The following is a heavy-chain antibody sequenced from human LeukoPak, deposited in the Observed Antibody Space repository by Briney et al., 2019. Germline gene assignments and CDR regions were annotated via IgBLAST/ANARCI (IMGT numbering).Heavy chain of an antibody. CDR3: ARDLGRSSSWSKYSWFDP. J-gene: IGHJ5*02. CDR1: GGSIPHYY. Sequence: SETLSLTCSVSGGSIPHYYWSWIRQFPGQGLEWTGFIYHTGGTKYNPSLKSRVTMSVDTTKNLFYLNLTSVTAADTAIYYCARDLGRSSSWSKYSWFDPWGQGTLVTVSS. V-gene: IGHV4-59*01. D-gene: IGHD6-13*01. CDR2: IYHTGGT.